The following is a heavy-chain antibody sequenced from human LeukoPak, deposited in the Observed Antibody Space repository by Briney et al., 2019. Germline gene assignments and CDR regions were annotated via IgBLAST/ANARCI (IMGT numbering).Heavy chain of an antibody. V-gene: IGHV5-51*01. D-gene: IGHD2-2*01. Sequence: GESLKISCKGSGYSFTSYWIGWVRQMPGKGLEWMGIIYPGDSDTRYSPSFQGQVTISADKSISTAYLQWSSLKASDTAMYYCARTGYCSSTSCHDAFDIWGQGTMVTVSS. CDR1: GYSFTSYW. J-gene: IGHJ3*02. CDR2: IYPGDSDT. CDR3: ARTGYCSSTSCHDAFDI.